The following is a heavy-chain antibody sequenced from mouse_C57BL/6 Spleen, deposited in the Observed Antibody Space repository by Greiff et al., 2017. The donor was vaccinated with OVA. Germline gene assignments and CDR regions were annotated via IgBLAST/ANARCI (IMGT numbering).Heavy chain of an antibody. J-gene: IGHJ4*01. CDR2: IYPGNSDT. D-gene: IGHD2-2*01. CDR1: GYTFTSYW. V-gene: IGHV1-5*01. Sequence: VHVKKSGTVLARPGASVKMSCKTSGYTFTSYWMHWVKQRPGQGLEWIGAIYPGNSDTSYNQKFKGKAKLTAVTSASTAYMELSSLTNEDSAVYYCTRGDYGYDRDYYAMDYWGQGTSVTVSS. CDR3: TRGDYGYDRDYYAMDY.